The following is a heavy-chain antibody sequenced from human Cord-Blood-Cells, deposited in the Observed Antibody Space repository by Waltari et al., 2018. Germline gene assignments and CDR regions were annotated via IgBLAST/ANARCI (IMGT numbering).Heavy chain of an antibody. D-gene: IGHD4-4*01. Sequence: QVQLVQSGAEVKKPGSSVKVSCKASGGTFSSYAISWVRQAPGQGLEWMGGIIPIFGTANYAKKFQGRVTITADESTSTAYMEMSSLRSEDTAVYYCARGASTVTTYKDYYYGMDVWGQGTTVTVSS. CDR3: ARGASTVTTYKDYYYGMDV. V-gene: IGHV1-69*01. CDR2: IIPIFGTA. J-gene: IGHJ6*02. CDR1: GGTFSSYA.